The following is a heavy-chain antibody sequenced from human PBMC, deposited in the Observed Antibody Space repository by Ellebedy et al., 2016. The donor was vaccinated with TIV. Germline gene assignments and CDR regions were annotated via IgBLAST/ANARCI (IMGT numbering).Heavy chain of an antibody. V-gene: IGHV3-9*03. D-gene: IGHD5-12*01. CDR3: AKAGNSGYEGGADAFDI. Sequence: SLKISCAASGFTFDDYAMHWVRQAPGKGLEWVSGTSWNSGSIGYADSVRGRFTISRDNAKNSLYLQMNSLRAEDMALYYCAKAGNSGYEGGADAFDIWGQGTMVTVSS. CDR1: GFTFDDYA. J-gene: IGHJ3*02. CDR2: TSWNSGSI.